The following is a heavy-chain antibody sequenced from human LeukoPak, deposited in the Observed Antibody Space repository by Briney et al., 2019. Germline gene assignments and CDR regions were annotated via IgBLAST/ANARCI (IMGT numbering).Heavy chain of an antibody. CDR3: AREGYCSGGSCYANSNWFDP. V-gene: IGHV4-34*01. CDR1: GGSFSGYY. D-gene: IGHD2-15*01. J-gene: IGHJ5*02. Sequence: SETLSLTCAVYGGSFSGYYWSWIRQPPGKGLEWIGEINHSGSTNYNPSLKSRVTVSVDTSKNQFSLKLSSVTAADTAVYYCAREGYCSGGSCYANSNWFDPWGQGTLVTVSS. CDR2: INHSGST.